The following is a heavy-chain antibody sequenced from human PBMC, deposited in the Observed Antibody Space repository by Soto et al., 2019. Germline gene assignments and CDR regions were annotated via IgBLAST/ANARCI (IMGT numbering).Heavy chain of an antibody. Sequence: EVQLLESGGGLVQPGRSLRLSCAASGFTFSSYAMNWVRQAPGKGLEWVSAMSGTGGSTYYADSVKGRFTSSRDNSKNPLYLQMNSLRVEDTAVFYCAKAGFSSGWSPSYFEYWGQGTLVTVSS. D-gene: IGHD6-19*01. CDR1: GFTFSSYA. J-gene: IGHJ4*02. CDR2: MSGTGGST. V-gene: IGHV3-23*01. CDR3: AKAGFSSGWSPSYFEY.